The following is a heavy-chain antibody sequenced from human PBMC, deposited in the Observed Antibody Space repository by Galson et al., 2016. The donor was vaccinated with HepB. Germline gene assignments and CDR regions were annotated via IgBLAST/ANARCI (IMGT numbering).Heavy chain of an antibody. D-gene: IGHD2-21*02. CDR1: GYRFANYW. J-gene: IGHJ3*01. Sequence: GAEVTKPGESLKISCKGSGYRFANYWIGWVRQMPGKGLESMGIVYPGNSEIRYSPSFQGQVTISADRSITTVYLQWNSPKASDSAIYYCARHECRGSDCFSAYDFWGQGTVVTVSS. CDR3: ARHECRGSDCFSAYDF. CDR2: VYPGNSEI. V-gene: IGHV5-51*01.